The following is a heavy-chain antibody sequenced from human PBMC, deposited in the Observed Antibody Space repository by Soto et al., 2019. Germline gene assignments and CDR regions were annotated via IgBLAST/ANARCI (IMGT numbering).Heavy chain of an antibody. CDR2: ISAYNGNT. CDR3: ARDRSYYYDSSGPSDY. CDR1: GYTFTSYG. V-gene: IGHV1-18*01. D-gene: IGHD3-22*01. J-gene: IGHJ4*02. Sequence: ASVKVSCKASGYTFTSYGISWVRQAPGQGLEWMGWISAYNGNTNYAQKLQGRVTMTTDTSTSTAYMELRSLRSDDTAVYYCARDRSYYYDSSGPSDYWGQGTLVTVSS.